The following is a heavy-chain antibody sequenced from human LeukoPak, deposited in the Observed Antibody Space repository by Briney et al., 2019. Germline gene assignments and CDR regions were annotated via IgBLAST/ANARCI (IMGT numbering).Heavy chain of an antibody. D-gene: IGHD3-22*01. CDR2: IYYSGST. Sequence: SETLSLTCTVSGFSISSSSYYWSWIRQPPGKGLEWIGYIYYSGSTYYNPSLKSRVTISVDTSKNQFSLKLSSVTAADTAVYYCATRGSLLPGAFDIWGQGTMVTVSS. J-gene: IGHJ3*02. V-gene: IGHV4-30-4*08. CDR1: GFSISSSSYY. CDR3: ATRGSLLPGAFDI.